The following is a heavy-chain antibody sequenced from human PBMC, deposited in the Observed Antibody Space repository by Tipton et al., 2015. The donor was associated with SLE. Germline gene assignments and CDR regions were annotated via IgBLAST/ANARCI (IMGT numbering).Heavy chain of an antibody. CDR1: GGSFSGYY. CDR2: IYYSGST. J-gene: IGHJ4*02. CDR3: ARRGYDSSGFFDY. Sequence: LRLSCAVYGGSFSGYYWNWIRQPPGKGLEWIGSIYYSGSTYYNPSLKSRVTISVDTSKNQFSLKLSSVTAADTAVYYCARRGYDSSGFFDYWGQGTLVTVSS. V-gene: IGHV4-34*01. D-gene: IGHD3-22*01.